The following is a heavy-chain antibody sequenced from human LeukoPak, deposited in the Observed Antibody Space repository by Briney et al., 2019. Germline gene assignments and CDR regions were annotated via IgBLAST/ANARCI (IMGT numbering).Heavy chain of an antibody. V-gene: IGHV4-61*02. CDR1: GGSISSGSYY. J-gene: IGHJ3*02. Sequence: SETLSLTCTVSGGSISSGSYYWSWIRQPAGKGLEWIGRIYTSGSTNYNPSLKSRVTISVDTSQNQFSLKLSSVTAADTAVYYCASGYGDAFDIWGQGTMVTVSS. D-gene: IGHD3-22*01. CDR3: ASGYGDAFDI. CDR2: IYTSGST.